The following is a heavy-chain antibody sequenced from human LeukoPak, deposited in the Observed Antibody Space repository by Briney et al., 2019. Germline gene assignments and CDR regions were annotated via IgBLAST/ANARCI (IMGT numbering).Heavy chain of an antibody. V-gene: IGHV1-2*02. Sequence: ASVKVSCKASGYTFTGYYMHWVRQAPGQGLEWMGWINPNSGGTNYAQKFQGRVTITADESTSTAYMELSSLRSEDTAVYYCAREGSGYYFDYWGQGTLVTVSS. CDR1: GYTFTGYY. D-gene: IGHD3-22*01. CDR3: AREGSGYYFDY. CDR2: INPNSGGT. J-gene: IGHJ4*02.